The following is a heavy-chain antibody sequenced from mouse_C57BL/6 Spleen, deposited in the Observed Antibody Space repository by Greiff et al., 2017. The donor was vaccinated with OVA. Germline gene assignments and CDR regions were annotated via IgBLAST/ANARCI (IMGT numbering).Heavy chain of an antibody. D-gene: IGHD4-1*01. Sequence: QVQLKQPGAELVRPGSSVKLSCKASGYTFTSYWMDWVKQRPGQGLEWIGNIYPSDSETHYNQKFKDKATLTVDKSSSTAYMQLSSLTSEDSAVYYCARSELGDYWGQGTTLTVSS. CDR3: ARSELGDY. CDR2: IYPSDSET. CDR1: GYTFTSYW. J-gene: IGHJ2*01. V-gene: IGHV1-61*01.